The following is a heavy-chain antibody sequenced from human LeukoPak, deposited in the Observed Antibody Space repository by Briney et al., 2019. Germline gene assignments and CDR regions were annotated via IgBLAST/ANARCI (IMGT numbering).Heavy chain of an antibody. CDR1: GFTFSSYA. CDR3: AKGLGSGYYPDAFDI. V-gene: IGHV3-64*04. Sequence: PGGSLRLSCSASGFTFSSYAMHWVRQAPGKGLEYVSAISSNGGSTYYADSVKGRFTISRDNSKNTLYLQMNSLRAEDTAVYYCAKGLGSGYYPDAFDIWGQGTMVTVSS. D-gene: IGHD3-22*01. J-gene: IGHJ3*02. CDR2: ISSNGGST.